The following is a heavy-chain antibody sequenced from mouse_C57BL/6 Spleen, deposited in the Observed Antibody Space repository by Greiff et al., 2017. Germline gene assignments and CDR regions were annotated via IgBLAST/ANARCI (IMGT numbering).Heavy chain of an antibody. V-gene: IGHV1-55*01. CDR1: GYTFTSYW. CDR3: ARFGTVVASPYCDY. J-gene: IGHJ2*01. D-gene: IGHD1-1*01. Sequence: VQLQQPGAELVKPGASVKMSCKASGYTFTSYWITWVKQRPGQGLEWIGDIYPGSGSTNYNEKFKSKATLTVDTSSSTAYMQLSSLTSEDSAVYYCARFGTVVASPYCDYWGQGTTLTVSS. CDR2: IYPGSGST.